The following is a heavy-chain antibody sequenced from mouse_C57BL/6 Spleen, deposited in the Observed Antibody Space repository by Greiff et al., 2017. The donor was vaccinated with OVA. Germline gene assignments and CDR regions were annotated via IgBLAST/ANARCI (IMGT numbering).Heavy chain of an antibody. Sequence: EVKLQESVAELVRPGASVKLSCTASGFNIKNTYMHWVKQRPEQGLEWIGRIDPANGNTKYAPKFQGKATITADTSSNTAYLQLSSLTSEDTAIYYCAPYDYDGPWFAYWGQGTLVTVSA. CDR1: GFNIKNTY. CDR2: IDPANGNT. V-gene: IGHV14-3*01. CDR3: APYDYDGPWFAY. J-gene: IGHJ3*01. D-gene: IGHD2-4*01.